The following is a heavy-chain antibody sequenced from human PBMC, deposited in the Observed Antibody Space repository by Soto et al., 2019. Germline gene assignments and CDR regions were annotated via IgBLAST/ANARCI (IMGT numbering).Heavy chain of an antibody. CDR2: ISYDGSNK. CDR1: GFTFSSYA. V-gene: IGHV3-30-3*01. CDR3: ARDPWVTSGWMYYFDY. D-gene: IGHD6-19*01. J-gene: IGHJ4*02. Sequence: SLRLSCAASGFTFSSYAMHWVRQAPGKGLEWVAVISYDGSNKYYADSVKGRFTISRDNSKNTLYLQMNSLRAEDTAVYYCARDPWVTSGWMYYFDYWGKGTLVTVSS.